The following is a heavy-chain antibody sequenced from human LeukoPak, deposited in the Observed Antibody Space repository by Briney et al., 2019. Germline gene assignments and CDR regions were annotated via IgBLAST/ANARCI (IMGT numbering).Heavy chain of an antibody. Sequence: SETLSLTCTVSGGSISTYYWSWIRKPPGKGLEWIGYIYYSGSTNYNPSLKSRVTISVDTSKNQFSLKLSSVTAADTAVYYCARDRYGYDSSFDYWGQGTLVTVSS. CDR3: ARDRYGYDSSFDY. CDR2: IYYSGST. D-gene: IGHD5-12*01. V-gene: IGHV4-59*01. J-gene: IGHJ4*02. CDR1: GGSISTYY.